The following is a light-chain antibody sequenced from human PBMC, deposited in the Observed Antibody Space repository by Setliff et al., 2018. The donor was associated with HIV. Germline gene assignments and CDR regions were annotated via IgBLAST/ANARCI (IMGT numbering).Light chain of an antibody. CDR3: AAWDDSLNGVV. V-gene: IGLV1-44*01. J-gene: IGLJ2*01. Sequence: QSVLTQPPSTSGTPGQKVTISCSGSGSNIGRNSVFWYQQLPGTAPKLLMYNNDQRPSGVPDRFSGSKSGTSASLAISGLQSEDEADYYCAAWDDSLNGVVFGGGTKVTVL. CDR1: GSNIGRNS. CDR2: NND.